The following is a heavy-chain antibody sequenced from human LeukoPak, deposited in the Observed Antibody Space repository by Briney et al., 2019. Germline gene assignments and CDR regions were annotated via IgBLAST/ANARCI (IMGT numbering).Heavy chain of an antibody. CDR2: ISGSGGST. CDR3: AKDELSERWLQFVDY. D-gene: IGHD5-24*01. Sequence: GGSLRLSCAASGFTFSIYAMSWVRQAPGKGLEWVSAISGSGGSTYYADSVKGRFTISRDNSKNTLYLQMNSLRAEDTAVYYCAKDELSERWLQFVDYWGQGTLVTVSS. CDR1: GFTFSIYA. J-gene: IGHJ4*02. V-gene: IGHV3-23*01.